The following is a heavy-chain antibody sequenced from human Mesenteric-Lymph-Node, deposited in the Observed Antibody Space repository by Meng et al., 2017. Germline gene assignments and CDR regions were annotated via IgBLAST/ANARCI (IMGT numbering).Heavy chain of an antibody. D-gene: IGHD3-3*01. J-gene: IGHJ4*02. CDR3: ARDQWSRSGVVTSYYFDY. Sequence: GRSRRLSVAATGFTFSSYAMHWVRQAPGKGLEWVAVISYDGSNKYYADSVKGRFTISRDNSKNTLYLQMNSLRAEDTAGYYCARDQWSRSGVVTSYYFDYWGQGTLVTVSS. V-gene: IGHV3-30*01. CDR1: GFTFSSYA. CDR2: ISYDGSNK.